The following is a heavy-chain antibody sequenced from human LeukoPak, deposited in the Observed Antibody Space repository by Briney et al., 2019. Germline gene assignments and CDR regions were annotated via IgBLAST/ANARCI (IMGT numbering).Heavy chain of an antibody. V-gene: IGHV3-30*03. CDR2: ISYDGSNK. D-gene: IGHD3-10*01. Sequence: PGGSLRLSCAASGFTFSSYGMHWVRQAPGKGLEWVAVISYDGSNKYYADSVKGRFTISRDNSKNTLCLQMNSLRAEDTAVYYCARQGGMGRPWYFDLWGRGTLVTVSS. CDR3: ARQGGMGRPWYFDL. CDR1: GFTFSSYG. J-gene: IGHJ2*01.